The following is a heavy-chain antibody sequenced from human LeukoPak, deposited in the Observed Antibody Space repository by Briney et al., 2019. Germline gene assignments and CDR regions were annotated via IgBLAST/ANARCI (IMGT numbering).Heavy chain of an antibody. V-gene: IGHV3-21*01. CDR1: GFTFSSYS. Sequence: GGSLRLSCAASGFTFSSYSMNWVRQAPGKGLEWVSSISSSSSYIYYADSVKGRFTISRDNAKNSLYLQMNSLRAEDTAVYYCARDYQYQLPYYYMDVWGKGTTVTVSS. CDR2: ISSSSSYI. CDR3: ARDYQYQLPYYYMDV. D-gene: IGHD2-2*01. J-gene: IGHJ6*03.